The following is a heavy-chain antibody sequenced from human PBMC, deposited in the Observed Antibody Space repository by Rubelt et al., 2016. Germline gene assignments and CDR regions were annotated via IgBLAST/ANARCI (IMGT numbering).Heavy chain of an antibody. Sequence: QLQLQESGPRLVEPSETLSLTCTVSGGSISSSSYYWGWIRQPPGKGLEWIGSIYYSGSTYYNPSLKSRVTISVCPSQNPFSLKLGPVTAAEPAVYYRARGRFLGWLPPGYWGQGTLVTVSS. CDR1: GGSISSSSYY. CDR3: ARGRFLGWLPPGY. CDR2: IYYSGST. J-gene: IGHJ4*02. D-gene: IGHD3-3*01. V-gene: IGHV4-39*01.